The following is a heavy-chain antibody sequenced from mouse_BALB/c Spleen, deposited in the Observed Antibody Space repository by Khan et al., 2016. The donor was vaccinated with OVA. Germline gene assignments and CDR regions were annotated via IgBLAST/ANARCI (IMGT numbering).Heavy chain of an antibody. CDR1: GFSLTNYG. V-gene: IGHV2-9*02. J-gene: IGHJ3*01. CDR3: ARPYYGSAWFAY. D-gene: IGHD1-1*01. CDR2: IWAGGST. Sequence: VQLVESGSGLVAPSQSLSITCTVSGFSLTNYGVHWVRQPPREGLEWLGVIWAGGSTNYNSALMSRLSISKDNSKSQVFLKMNSLQTNDTAMYYCARPYYGSAWFAYWGQGTLVTVSA.